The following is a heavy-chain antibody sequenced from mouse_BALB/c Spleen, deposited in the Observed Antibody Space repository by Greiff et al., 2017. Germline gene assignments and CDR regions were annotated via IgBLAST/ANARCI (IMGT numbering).Heavy chain of an antibody. J-gene: IGHJ2*01. CDR1: GYKFTSSV. D-gene: IGHD2-14*01. V-gene: IGHV1-14*01. Sequence: EVQLQQSGPELVKPGASVKMSCKASGYKFTSSVMHWVKQKPGQGLEWIGYINPYNDGTKYNEKFKGKATLTSDNSSSTAYLELSSLTSEDSAVYYCARGGYEDYFDYWGQGTTLTVSS. CDR3: ARGGYEDYFDY. CDR2: INPYNDGT.